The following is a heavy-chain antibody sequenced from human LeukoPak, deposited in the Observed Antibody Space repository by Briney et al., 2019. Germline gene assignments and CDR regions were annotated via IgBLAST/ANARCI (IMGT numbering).Heavy chain of an antibody. V-gene: IGHV6-1*01. Sequence: SQTLSLTCAISGDSVSSNTAAWNWIRQSPSRGLEWLGRTYYRSTWLYDYALSLKSRININPDTSKNQFSLHLNSVTPEDTAVYYCVRDGEGGLDYFDYWGRGTLVTVPS. CDR2: TYYRSTWLY. CDR1: GDSVSSNTAA. D-gene: IGHD3-16*01. CDR3: VRDGEGGLDYFDY. J-gene: IGHJ4*02.